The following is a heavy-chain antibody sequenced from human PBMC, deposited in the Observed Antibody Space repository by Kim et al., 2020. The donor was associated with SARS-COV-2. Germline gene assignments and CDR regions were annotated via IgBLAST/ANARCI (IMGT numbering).Heavy chain of an antibody. J-gene: IGHJ4*02. CDR1: GYSFSSYW. CDR2: IYPGDSDT. Sequence: GESLKISCKGSGYSFSSYWIAWVRQMPGKGLECMGIIYPGDSDTRYSPAFQGQVTISADKSISTAYLQWSSLKASDTAMYFCARTLYGNPDFWGQGTLVTVSS. D-gene: IGHD3-10*01. CDR3: ARTLYGNPDF. V-gene: IGHV5-51*01.